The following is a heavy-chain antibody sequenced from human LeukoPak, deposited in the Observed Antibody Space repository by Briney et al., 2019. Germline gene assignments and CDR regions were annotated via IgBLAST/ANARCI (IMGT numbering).Heavy chain of an antibody. CDR1: GGTFSSYA. Sequence: ASVKVSCKASGGTFSSYAISWVRQAPGQGLEWMGGIIPIFGTANYAQKFQGRVTITTDESTSTAYMELSSLRSEDTAVYYCARRIAAANDAFDIWGQGTMVTASS. CDR2: IIPIFGTA. J-gene: IGHJ3*02. CDR3: ARRIAAANDAFDI. D-gene: IGHD6-13*01. V-gene: IGHV1-69*05.